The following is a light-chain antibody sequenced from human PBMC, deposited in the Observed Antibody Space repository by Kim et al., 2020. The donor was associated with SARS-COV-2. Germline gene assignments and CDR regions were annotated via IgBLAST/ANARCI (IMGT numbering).Light chain of an antibody. CDR3: AAWDDSLSGWV. J-gene: IGLJ3*02. Sequence: ELTQPPSASGTPGQRVTISCSGSSSNIGSNYVYWYQQLPGTAPKLLIYTNNQRPSGVPDRFSGSKSGTSASLAISGLRSEDEADYYCAAWDDSLSGWVFGGGTQLTVL. V-gene: IGLV1-47*01. CDR2: TNN. CDR1: SSNIGSNY.